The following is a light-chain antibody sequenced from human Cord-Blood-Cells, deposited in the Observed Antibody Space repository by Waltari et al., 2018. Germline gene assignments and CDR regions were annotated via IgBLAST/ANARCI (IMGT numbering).Light chain of an antibody. J-gene: IGLJ3*02. CDR1: NIGSKS. V-gene: IGLV3-21*03. CDR3: QVWDSSSDHWV. Sequence: SYVLTQPPSVSVAPGKTARITCGGNNIGSKSVNWYPQKPGQAPVLVVYDDSDRPSGIPVRFSCSNSGNTATVTISRGEGGDEADYSCQVWDSSSDHWVFGGGTKLTVL. CDR2: DDS.